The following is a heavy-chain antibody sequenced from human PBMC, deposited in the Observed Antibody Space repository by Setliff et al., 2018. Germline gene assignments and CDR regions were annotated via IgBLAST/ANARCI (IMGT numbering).Heavy chain of an antibody. J-gene: IGHJ4*02. CDR1: GGSISSGSYY. Sequence: SETLSLTCTVSGGSISSGSYYWSWIRQPAGKGLEWIGHIYTSGSTNYNPSLKSRVTISVDTSKNPFSLKLSSVTAADTALYYCTVYNTGSSKDHYWGQGTPVTVSS. V-gene: IGHV4-61*09. CDR3: TVYNTGSSKDHY. CDR2: IYTSGST. D-gene: IGHD2-8*02.